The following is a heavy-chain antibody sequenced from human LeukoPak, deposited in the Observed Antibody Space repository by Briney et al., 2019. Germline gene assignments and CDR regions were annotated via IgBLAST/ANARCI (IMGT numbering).Heavy chain of an antibody. CDR2: INHSGST. Sequence: SGTLSLTCAVYGGSFSGYYWSWIRQPPGKGLEWIGEINHSGSTNYNPSLKSRVTISVDTSKNQFSLKLSSVTAADTAVYFCAREGTSGGLNWLDPWGQGTLVTVSS. CDR1: GGSFSGYY. D-gene: IGHD3-10*01. CDR3: AREGTSGGLNWLDP. J-gene: IGHJ5*02. V-gene: IGHV4-34*01.